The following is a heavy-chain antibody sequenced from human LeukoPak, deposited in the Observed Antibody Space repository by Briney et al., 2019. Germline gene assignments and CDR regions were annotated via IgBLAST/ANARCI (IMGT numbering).Heavy chain of an antibody. V-gene: IGHV3-11*01. CDR1: GFTFRDYH. CDR2: ISNDGYTT. CDR3: AHVAGWAAAGTYYFDY. Sequence: GGSLRLSCAASGFTFRDYHLSWIRQAPGKGLEWVAYISNDGYTTKYADSVTGRFTISRGNAKGSLFLLLDSLRAEDTAVYYCAHVAGWAAAGTYYFDYWGQGTLVTVSS. D-gene: IGHD6-13*01. J-gene: IGHJ4*02.